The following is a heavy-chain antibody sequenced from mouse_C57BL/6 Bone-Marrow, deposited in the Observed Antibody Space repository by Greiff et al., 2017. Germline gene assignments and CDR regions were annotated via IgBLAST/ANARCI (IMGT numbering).Heavy chain of an antibody. V-gene: IGHV1-43*01. J-gene: IGHJ4*01. CDR3: ARRPIYYAMDY. D-gene: IGHD6-5*01. Sequence: VHVKQSGPELVKPGASVKISCKASGYSFTGYYMHWVKQSSEKSLEWIGEINPSTGGTSYNQKFKGKATLTVDKSSSTAYMQLKSLTSEDSAVYYCARRPIYYAMDYWGQGTSVTVSS. CDR2: INPSTGGT. CDR1: GYSFTGYY.